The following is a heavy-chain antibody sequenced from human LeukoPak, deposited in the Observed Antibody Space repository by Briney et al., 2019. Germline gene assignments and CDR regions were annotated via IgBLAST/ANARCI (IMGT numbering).Heavy chain of an antibody. J-gene: IGHJ5*02. CDR1: GYTFTGYY. D-gene: IGHD6-6*01. V-gene: IGHV1-2*06. Sequence: GASVKVSCKASGYTFTGYYMHWVRQAPGQGLEWMGRINPNSGGTNYAQKFQGRVTMTRDTSISTAYMELSRLRSEDTAVYYCASEHGIAARPNWFDPWGQGTLVTVSS. CDR2: INPNSGGT. CDR3: ASEHGIAARPNWFDP.